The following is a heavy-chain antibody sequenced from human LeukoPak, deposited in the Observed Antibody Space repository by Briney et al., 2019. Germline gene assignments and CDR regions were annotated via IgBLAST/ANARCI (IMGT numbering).Heavy chain of an antibody. J-gene: IGHJ4*02. Sequence: SETLSLTCAVYGGSFSGYYWSWIRQPPGKGLEWIGEINHSGSTNYNPSLKSRVTISVDTSKNQFSLKLSSVTAADTAVYYCARGRGSPQGITIFGVVYPSRYYFDYWGQGTLVIVSS. D-gene: IGHD3-3*01. V-gene: IGHV4-34*01. CDR1: GGSFSGYY. CDR2: INHSGST. CDR3: ARGRGSPQGITIFGVVYPSRYYFDY.